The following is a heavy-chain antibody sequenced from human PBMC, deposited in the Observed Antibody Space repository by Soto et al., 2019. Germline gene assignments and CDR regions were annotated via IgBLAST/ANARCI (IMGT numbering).Heavy chain of an antibody. V-gene: IGHV4-30-4*01. Sequence: PSETLSLTCTVSGGSISSCDYYWSWIRQPPGKGLEWIGYIYYSGSTYYNPSLKSRVTISVDTSKNQFSLKLSSVTAADTAVYYCARDIRDYYDSSGYYYYYYGMYVWGQGTTVTVS. CDR1: GGSISSCDYY. CDR2: IYYSGST. D-gene: IGHD3-22*01. J-gene: IGHJ6*02. CDR3: ARDIRDYYDSSGYYYYYYGMYV.